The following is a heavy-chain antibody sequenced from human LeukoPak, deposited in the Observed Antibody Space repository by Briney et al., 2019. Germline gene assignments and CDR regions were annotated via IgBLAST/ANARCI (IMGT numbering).Heavy chain of an antibody. CDR1: GDSVSSNSAA. CDR2: TYYRSKWYN. V-gene: IGHV6-1*01. D-gene: IGHD1-1*01. Sequence: SQTLSLTCAISGDSVSSNSAAWNWLRQSPSRGLEWLGRTYYRSKWYNDYAVSVKSRITINPDTSKNQFSLQLNSVTPEDTAVYYCARTTNWNDILFDYWGQGTLVTVSS. J-gene: IGHJ4*02. CDR3: ARTTNWNDILFDY.